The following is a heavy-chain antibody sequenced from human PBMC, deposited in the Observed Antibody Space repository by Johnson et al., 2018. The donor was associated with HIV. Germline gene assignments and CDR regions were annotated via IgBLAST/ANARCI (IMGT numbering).Heavy chain of an antibody. J-gene: IGHJ3*02. D-gene: IGHD4-17*01. V-gene: IGHV3-30*04. CDR1: GFTFSTYA. CDR2: ISYDASNK. CDR3: AKDLNDYGDPGDAFDI. Sequence: QVQLVESGGGVVQPGRSLRLSCIVSGFTFSTYAMHWVRQAPGKGLEWVAVISYDASNKYYADSVKGRFTISRDNSKNTLYLQMNSLRAEDTAVYYCAKDLNDYGDPGDAFDIWGQGTMVTVSS.